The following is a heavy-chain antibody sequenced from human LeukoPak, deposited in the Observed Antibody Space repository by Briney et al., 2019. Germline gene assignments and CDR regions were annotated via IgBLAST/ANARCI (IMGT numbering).Heavy chain of an antibody. CDR2: INHSGST. D-gene: IGHD3-10*01. Sequence: KASETLSLTCAVYGGSFSGYYWSWIRQPPGKGLEWIGEINHSGSTNCNPSLKSRVTISVDTSKNQFSLKLSSVTAADTAVYYCARGPTYTKYGSGSYYFDYWGQGTLVTVSS. J-gene: IGHJ4*02. CDR1: GGSFSGYY. V-gene: IGHV4-34*01. CDR3: ARGPTYTKYGSGSYYFDY.